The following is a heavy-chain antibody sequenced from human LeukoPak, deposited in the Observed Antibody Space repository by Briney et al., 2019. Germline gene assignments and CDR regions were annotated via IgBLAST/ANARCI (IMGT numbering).Heavy chain of an antibody. V-gene: IGHV1-18*01. D-gene: IGHD3-10*01. CDR3: ARARVRGVITVGNWFDP. CDR1: GYTFTSYD. J-gene: IGHJ5*02. CDR2: ISGYNGNT. Sequence: ASVKVSCKASGYTFTSYDINWVRQATGQGLEWMGWISGYNGNTNYAQKLQGRVTMTTDTSTSTAYMELRSLRFDDTAVYYCARARVRGVITVGNWFDPWGQGTLVTVSS.